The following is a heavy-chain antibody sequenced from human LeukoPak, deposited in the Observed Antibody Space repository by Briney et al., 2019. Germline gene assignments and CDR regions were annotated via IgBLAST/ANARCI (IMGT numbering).Heavy chain of an antibody. D-gene: IGHD5-24*01. CDR2: IYHSGST. CDR1: GYSISSGYY. J-gene: IGHJ4*02. V-gene: IGHV4-38-2*02. CDR3: ARLKDGYYFDY. Sequence: SETLSLTCTVSGYSISSGYYWGWIRQPPGKGLEWIGSIYHSGSTYYNPSLKSRATISVDTSKNQFSLKLSSVTAADTAVYYCARLKDGYYFDYWGQGTLVTVSS.